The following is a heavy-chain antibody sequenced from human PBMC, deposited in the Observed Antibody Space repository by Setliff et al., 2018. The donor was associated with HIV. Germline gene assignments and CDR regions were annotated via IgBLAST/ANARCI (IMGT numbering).Heavy chain of an antibody. CDR2: IYTSGST. V-gene: IGHV4-61*02. J-gene: IGHJ6*03. CDR1: GGSISSGSYY. D-gene: IGHD3-22*01. CDR3: ASLYYYDSSGYTPYMDV. Sequence: SETLSLTCTVSGGSISSGSYYWSWIRQPAGKGLEWIGRIYTSGSTNYNPSLKSRVTISVDTSKTQFSLKLSSVTAADTAVYYCASLYYYDSSGYTPYMDVWGKGTTVTVSS.